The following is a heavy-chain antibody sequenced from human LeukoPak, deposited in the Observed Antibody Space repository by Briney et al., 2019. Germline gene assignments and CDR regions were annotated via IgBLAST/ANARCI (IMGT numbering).Heavy chain of an antibody. CDR3: AKAGIGGSSLYYFDY. V-gene: IGHV3-53*01. CDR2: IYIGGST. D-gene: IGHD6-6*01. Sequence: PGGSLRLSCAASGFTVSSYYMSWVRQAPGKGLEWVSVIYIGGSTYYADSVRGRFTISRDNSKNTVFLQMNSLRAEDTAVYYCAKAGIGGSSLYYFDYWGQGTLVTVSS. CDR1: GFTVSSYY. J-gene: IGHJ4*02.